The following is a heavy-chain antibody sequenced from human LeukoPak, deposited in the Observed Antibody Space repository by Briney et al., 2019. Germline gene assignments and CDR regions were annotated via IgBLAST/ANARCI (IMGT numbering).Heavy chain of an antibody. D-gene: IGHD1-26*01. CDR2: FFGGGGT. CDR1: GLTVRSNY. J-gene: IGHJ4*02. CDR3: ASWGSGSFYEY. Sequence: GGSLRLSCAASGLTVRSNYISWVRQAPGKGLDWVAVFFGGGGTHYADSVKGRFTNSRDQSKNTFHLQMNSVRVEDTAVYFCASWGSGSFYEYWGQGTLVTVSS. V-gene: IGHV3-66*01.